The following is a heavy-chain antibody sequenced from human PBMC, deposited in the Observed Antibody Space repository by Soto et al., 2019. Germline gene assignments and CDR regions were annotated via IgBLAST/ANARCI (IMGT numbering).Heavy chain of an antibody. Sequence: QVQLVQSGAEVKKPGSSVKVSCKGSGGTLSSYTFSWVRQAPGQGLEWMGRVIPNLGVTNYAKKFKCRFTIVMDTTTITAYMVLNSMRQEDTSVYDGARDKGYYSDTSCPDFAYCGQGTLGSVSS. D-gene: IGHD2-15*01. CDR2: VIPNLGVT. CDR3: ARDKGYYSDTSCPDFAY. CDR1: GGTLSSYT. J-gene: IGHJ4*02. V-gene: IGHV1-69*08.